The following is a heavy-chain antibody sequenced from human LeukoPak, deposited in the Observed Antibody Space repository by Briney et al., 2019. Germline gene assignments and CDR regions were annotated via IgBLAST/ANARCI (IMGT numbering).Heavy chain of an antibody. V-gene: IGHV4-4*07. CDR1: GGFMSGFF. CDR2: THASGKS. D-gene: IGHD3-16*01. CDR3: ATGGALGELAILT. Sequence: PSESLSLTCNVSGGFMSGFFWNWLRQPAGKGLEWIGRTHASGKSNYNPSFKTRVTMSVDTSKSQISLRLNSMTAADTAVYYRATGGALGELAILTWGQGTLVSVSS. J-gene: IGHJ1*01.